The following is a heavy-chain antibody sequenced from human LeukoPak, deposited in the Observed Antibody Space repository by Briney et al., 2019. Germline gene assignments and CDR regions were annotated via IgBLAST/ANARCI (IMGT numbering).Heavy chain of an antibody. Sequence: ASVKVSCKASGYTFTSYGISWVRQAPGQGLEWMGWISAYNGNTNYAQKLQGRVTMTTDTSTSTAYMELRSLRSDDTAVYYCARWGELCSGGSCYSGYNWFDPWGQGTLVTVSS. CDR2: ISAYNGNT. CDR1: GYTFTSYG. CDR3: ARWGELCSGGSCYSGYNWFDP. D-gene: IGHD2-15*01. J-gene: IGHJ5*02. V-gene: IGHV1-18*01.